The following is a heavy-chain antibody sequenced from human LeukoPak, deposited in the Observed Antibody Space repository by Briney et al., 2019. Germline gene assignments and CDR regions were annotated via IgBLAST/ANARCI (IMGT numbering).Heavy chain of an antibody. CDR3: ARDLSYDSSGNYPDY. CDR1: GYTFTSYG. CDR2: ISAYNGNT. D-gene: IGHD3-22*01. J-gene: IGHJ4*02. Sequence: ASVKVSCKASGYTFTSYGISWVRQAPGQGLEWMGWISAYNGNTNYAQKLQGRVTMTTDTSTSTAYMELRSLRSDDTAVYYCARDLSYDSSGNYPDYWGQGTLVIVSS. V-gene: IGHV1-18*01.